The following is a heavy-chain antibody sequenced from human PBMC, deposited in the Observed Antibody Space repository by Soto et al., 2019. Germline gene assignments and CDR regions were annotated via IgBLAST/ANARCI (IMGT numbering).Heavy chain of an antibody. CDR3: AKDRRGDTMVRGWAFDY. CDR1: GFTFSSYA. V-gene: IGHV3-23*01. Sequence: EVQLLESGGGLVQPGGSLRLSCAASGFTFSSYAMSWVRQAPGKGLEWVSAISGSGGSTYYADSVKGRFTISRDNSKNTLYLQMNSLRAEDTAVYYCAKDRRGDTMVRGWAFDYWGQGTLVTVSS. CDR2: ISGSGGST. J-gene: IGHJ4*02. D-gene: IGHD3-10*01.